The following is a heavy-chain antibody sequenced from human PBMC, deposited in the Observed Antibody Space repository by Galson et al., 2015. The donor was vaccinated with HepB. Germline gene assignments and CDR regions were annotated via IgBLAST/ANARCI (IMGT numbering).Heavy chain of an antibody. CDR1: GFTFSSYS. CDR2: ISSSSSYI. CDR3: ARFIYGSNNIDY. D-gene: IGHD2/OR15-2a*01. V-gene: IGHV3-21*01. J-gene: IGHJ4*02. Sequence: SLRLSCAASGFTFSSYSMNWVRQAPGKGLEWVSSISSSSSYIFYADSVKGRFTISRDNAKNSLYLQMNSLRDEDTAVYYCARFIYGSNNIDYWGQGTLVTVSS.